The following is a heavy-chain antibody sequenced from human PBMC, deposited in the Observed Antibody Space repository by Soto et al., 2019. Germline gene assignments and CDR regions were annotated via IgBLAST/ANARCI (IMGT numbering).Heavy chain of an antibody. CDR3: AHAYGGTSWPNDAFDV. CDR2: IYWDDDT. V-gene: IGHV2-5*02. D-gene: IGHD2-2*01. Sequence: ITLKESGPTLVKPTQTLTLTCSFSGFSLSADGVGVGWIRQPPGKALEWLALIYWDDDTRYRPSLKSRLTITKDSSKNQVVLTMTNMDPVDPATYFCAHAYGGTSWPNDAFDVWGQGTVVTVSS. CDR1: GFSLSADGVG. J-gene: IGHJ3*01.